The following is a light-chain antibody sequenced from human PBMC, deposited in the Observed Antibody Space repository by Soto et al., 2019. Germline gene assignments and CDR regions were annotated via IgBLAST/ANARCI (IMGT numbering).Light chain of an antibody. V-gene: IGLV2-14*01. J-gene: IGLJ3*02. CDR2: EVT. Sequence: QSALTQPASVSGSPGQSITISCTGTTSDVGGYDYVSWYQQYPGKAPSLIIYEVTFRPSGVSNRFSGSKSGNTASLTISGLQAEDEADYYCGSHASGTTMVFGGGTKLTVL. CDR3: GSHASGTTMV. CDR1: TSDVGGYDY.